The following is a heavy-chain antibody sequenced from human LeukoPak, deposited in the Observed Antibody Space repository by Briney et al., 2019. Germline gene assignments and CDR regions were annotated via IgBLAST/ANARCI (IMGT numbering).Heavy chain of an antibody. J-gene: IGHJ4*02. CDR2: IYYSGST. CDR1: GGSITNYY. V-gene: IGHV4-59*01. CDR3: ARGMGAPDF. Sequence: SETLSLTCTVSGGSITNYYWSWIRQPPGKGLEWVGYIYYSGSTNYNPSLKSRVTISVDTSKNQFSLKLTSVTAADTAVYFCARGMGAPDFWGLGTLVTVSS. D-gene: IGHD1-26*01.